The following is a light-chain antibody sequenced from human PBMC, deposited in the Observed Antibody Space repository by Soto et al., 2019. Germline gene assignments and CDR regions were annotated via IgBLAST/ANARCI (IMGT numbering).Light chain of an antibody. CDR1: QSINRH. J-gene: IGKJ5*01. CDR3: QQSYSTPIT. CDR2: TTS. Sequence: DIQMTQSKSSLSASVGDRVTITCLASQSINRHLNWYQQKPGKAPKVLIYTTSSLRIGVPSRFRGSGSGTDFTLTVTSLQPEDFATYYCQQSYSTPITFGQGRRLEIK. V-gene: IGKV1-39*01.